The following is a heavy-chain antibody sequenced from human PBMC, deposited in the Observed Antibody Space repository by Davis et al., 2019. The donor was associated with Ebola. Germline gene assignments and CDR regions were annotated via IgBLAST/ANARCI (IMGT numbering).Heavy chain of an antibody. V-gene: IGHV3-7*03. Sequence: GESLKISCAASGFTFSSYWMSWVRQAPGKGLEWVANIKQDGSEKYYVDSVKGRFTISRDNAKDSVYLQMTSLSADDTAVYYCARSETTTSFDHWGQGTLVTVSS. CDR3: ARSETTTSFDH. CDR2: IKQDGSEK. J-gene: IGHJ4*02. D-gene: IGHD4-17*01. CDR1: GFTFSSYW.